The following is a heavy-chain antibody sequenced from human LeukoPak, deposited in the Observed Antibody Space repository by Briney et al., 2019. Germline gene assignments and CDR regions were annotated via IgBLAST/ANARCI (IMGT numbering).Heavy chain of an antibody. V-gene: IGHV1-24*01. CDR2: FDPEDGET. J-gene: IGHJ5*02. CDR1: GYTLTELS. Sequence: GASVKVSCKVSGYTLTELSMHWVRQAPAKGLGWMGGFDPEDGETIYAQNFQGRVTMTEDTFTDTAYMELNNLTSEDTAVYYCVRFAAGPDPYYPWGQGTLVTASS. D-gene: IGHD6-25*01. CDR3: VRFAAGPDPYYP.